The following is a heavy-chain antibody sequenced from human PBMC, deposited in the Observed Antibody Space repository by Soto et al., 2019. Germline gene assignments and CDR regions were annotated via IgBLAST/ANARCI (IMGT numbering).Heavy chain of an antibody. V-gene: IGHV4-59*08. D-gene: IGHD3-3*01. J-gene: IGHJ4*02. CDR1: GGSISSYY. CDR2: IYYSGST. CDR3: AGTGITIFGVVENIVFDY. Sequence: PSETLSLTCTVSGGSISSYYWSWIRQPPGKGLEWIGYIYYSGSTNYNPSLKSRVTISVDTSENQFSLKLSSVTAADTAVYYCAGTGITIFGVVENIVFDYWGQGTLVTVSS.